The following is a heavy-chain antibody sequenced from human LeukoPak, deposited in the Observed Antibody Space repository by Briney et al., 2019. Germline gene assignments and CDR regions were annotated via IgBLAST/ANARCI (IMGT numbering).Heavy chain of an antibody. CDR3: ARIPSDYGYFDY. V-gene: IGHV3-7*03. CDR1: GFTFSNYW. Sequence: GGSLRLSCVASGFTFSNYWMTWVRQAPGKGLEWVANMKRDGSEKYYVDSVKGRFTISRDNAKNLLYLQMDSLRAEDTAVYFCARIPSDYGYFDYWGQGTLVTVSS. CDR2: MKRDGSEK. D-gene: IGHD4-17*01. J-gene: IGHJ4*02.